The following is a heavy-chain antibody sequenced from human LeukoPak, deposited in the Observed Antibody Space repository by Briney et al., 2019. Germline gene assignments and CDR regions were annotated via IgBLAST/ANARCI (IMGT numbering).Heavy chain of an antibody. J-gene: IGHJ4*02. D-gene: IGHD2-2*01. Sequence: SETLSLTCTVSGGSISSYYWSWIRQPPGKGLEWIGYIYYSGSTNYNPSLKSRVTISVDTSKNQFSLKLSSVTAADTAVYYCARGRGYCSSTSCYPRDYYFDYWGQGTLVTVSS. V-gene: IGHV4-59*12. CDR3: ARGRGYCSSTSCYPRDYYFDY. CDR2: IYYSGST. CDR1: GGSISSYY.